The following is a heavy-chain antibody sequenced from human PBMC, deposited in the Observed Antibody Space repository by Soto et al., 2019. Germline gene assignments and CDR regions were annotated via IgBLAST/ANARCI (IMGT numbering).Heavy chain of an antibody. CDR2: ISYDEIYK. D-gene: IGHD3-3*01. J-gene: IGHJ4*02. CDR3: SRSLDFWSAYFDF. CDR1: GFTFRSYA. V-gene: IGHV3-30*01. Sequence: PGGSLRLSCAASGFTFRSYAMHGVRQAPGKGIKWAAIISYDEIYKYYADSVKGRFTISRDNSKNTLYLQMNSLRTVDSAVFYFSRSLDFWSAYFDFCGQRSLVTVSS.